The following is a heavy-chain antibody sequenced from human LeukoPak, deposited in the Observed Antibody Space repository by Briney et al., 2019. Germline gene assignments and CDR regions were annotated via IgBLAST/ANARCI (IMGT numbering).Heavy chain of an antibody. V-gene: IGHV3-30*02. J-gene: IGHJ5*02. CDR2: IRYDGSNK. Sequence: GGSLRLSCAVSGFTFSSYDMHWVRQAPGKGLEWVSFIRYDGSNKYYADSVKGRYTISRDSSKNSLYLQMNSPRADDTAVYYCAKGGHISGWPSWIDPWGQGTLVTVSS. D-gene: IGHD6-19*01. CDR1: GFTFSSYD. CDR3: AKGGHISGWPSWIDP.